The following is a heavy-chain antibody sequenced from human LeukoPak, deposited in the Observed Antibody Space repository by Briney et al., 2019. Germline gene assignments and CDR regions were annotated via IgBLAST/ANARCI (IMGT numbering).Heavy chain of an antibody. CDR3: ARDLDSRSWYNY. Sequence: ASVKVSCKASGYTFTTYGISWVRQAPGQGLEWMGWISAYNGNTNYAQKLQGRVTMTTDTSTSTAYMELRSLRSDDTAVYYCARDLDSRSWYNYWGQGTLVTVSS. V-gene: IGHV1-18*01. CDR1: GYTFTTYG. CDR2: ISAYNGNT. J-gene: IGHJ4*02. D-gene: IGHD6-13*01.